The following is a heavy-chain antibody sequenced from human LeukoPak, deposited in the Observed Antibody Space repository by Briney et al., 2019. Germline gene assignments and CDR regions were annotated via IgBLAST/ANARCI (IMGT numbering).Heavy chain of an antibody. Sequence: PGGSLRLSCSASGFTFSNYDMHWVRQAPGKGLEFVSVISDNGGSTKYADSVKGRFTISRDNSKNTLYLQMSSLRADDTAVYYCVKDYLSGSYFDYWGQGTLVTVSS. J-gene: IGHJ4*02. CDR2: ISDNGGST. CDR3: VKDYLSGSYFDY. V-gene: IGHV3-64D*06. CDR1: GFTFSNYD. D-gene: IGHD1-26*01.